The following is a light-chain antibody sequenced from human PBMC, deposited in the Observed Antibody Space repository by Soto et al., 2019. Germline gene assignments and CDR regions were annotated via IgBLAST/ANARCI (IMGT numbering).Light chain of an antibody. J-gene: IGKJ2*01. CDR3: MQPLQILYT. CDR1: QSLLHTNGYNY. V-gene: IGKV2-28*01. CDR2: LGS. Sequence: DIVMTQSPLSLPVTPGEPASIYCRSSQSLLHTNGYNYVDWYLQKPGQSPHLLLYLGSNRASGVPDRFSGSGSGTDFTLEISRVEAEDVVVYYCMQPLQILYTFGQGTKLEIK.